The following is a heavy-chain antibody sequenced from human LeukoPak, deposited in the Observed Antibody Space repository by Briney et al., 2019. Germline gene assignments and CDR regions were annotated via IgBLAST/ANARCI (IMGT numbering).Heavy chain of an antibody. D-gene: IGHD6-13*01. J-gene: IGHJ4*02. CDR2: VWHDGNNK. Sequence: GGSLGLSCAASGFTFRSYGMHWVRQAPGKGLEWVAIVWHDGNNKYYADSVKGRFTVSRDNSKDTVSLQLNSLRAEDTAVYYCARGSEAAAGAFDYWGQGALVTVPS. V-gene: IGHV3-33*01. CDR3: ARGSEAAAGAFDY. CDR1: GFTFRSYG.